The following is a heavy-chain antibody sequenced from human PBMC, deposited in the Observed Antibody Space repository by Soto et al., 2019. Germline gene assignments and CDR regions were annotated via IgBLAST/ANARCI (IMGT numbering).Heavy chain of an antibody. CDR3: ATQIVLMVYASYGMDV. Sequence: SVKVSCKASGGTFSSYAISWVRQAPGQGLEWMGGIIPIFGTANYAQKFQGRVTITADESTSTAYMELSSLRSEDTAVYYCATQIVLMVYASYGMDVWGQGTTVTVSS. CDR2: IIPIFGTA. J-gene: IGHJ6*02. CDR1: GGTFSSYA. V-gene: IGHV1-69*13. D-gene: IGHD2-8*01.